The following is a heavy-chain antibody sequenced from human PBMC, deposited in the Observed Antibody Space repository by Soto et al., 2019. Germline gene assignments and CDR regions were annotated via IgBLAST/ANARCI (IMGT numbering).Heavy chain of an antibody. V-gene: IGHV1-18*01. Sequence: ASVKVSCKASGYTFTSYGISWVRQAPGQGLEWMGWISAYNGNTNYAQKLQGRVTMTTDTSTSTAYMELRSLRSEDTAVYYCQRGYYDSSGYLYFDYWGQGTLVTVSS. D-gene: IGHD3-22*01. CDR2: ISAYNGNT. J-gene: IGHJ4*02. CDR3: QRGYYDSSGYLYFDY. CDR1: GYTFTSYG.